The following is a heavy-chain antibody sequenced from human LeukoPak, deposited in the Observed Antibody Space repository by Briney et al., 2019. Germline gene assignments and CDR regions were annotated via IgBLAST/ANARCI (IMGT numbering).Heavy chain of an antibody. D-gene: IGHD2-2*01. CDR1: GFTFSSYS. J-gene: IGHJ3*02. CDR2: ISSSSSTI. CDR3: ARDAPAAAFDI. Sequence: GGSLRLSCAASGFTFSSYSMNWVRQAPGKGLEWVSYISSSSSTIYYADSVKGRFTISRDNAKNSLYLQMNSLRAEDTAVYYCARDAPAAAFDIWGQGTMVTVSS. V-gene: IGHV3-48*01.